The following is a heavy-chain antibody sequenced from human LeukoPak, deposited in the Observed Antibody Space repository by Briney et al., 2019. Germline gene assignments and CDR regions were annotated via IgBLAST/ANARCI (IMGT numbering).Heavy chain of an antibody. D-gene: IGHD3-22*01. CDR2: IIPIFGTA. J-gene: IGHJ6*02. CDR3: ARHAYYYDSSGYYQPYYYYYGMDV. V-gene: IGHV1-69*01. Sequence: SVKVSCKASGGTFSSYAISWVRRAPGQGLEWMGGIIPIFGTANYAQKFQGRVTITADESTSTAYMELSSLRSEDTAVYYCARHAYYYDSSGYYQPYYYYYGMDVWGQGTTVTVSS. CDR1: GGTFSSYA.